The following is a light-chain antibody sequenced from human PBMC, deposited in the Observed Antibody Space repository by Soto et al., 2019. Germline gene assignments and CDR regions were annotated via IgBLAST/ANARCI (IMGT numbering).Light chain of an antibody. J-gene: IGLJ2*01. Sequence: QSALTQPASVSGSPGQSITISCTGTSSDVGGYNYVSWYQQHPGKAPKLMIYEVSNRPSGVSNRFSGSKSGNTASLTISGLQAEDEADYYCSSYTGSTDVVFGGGTQLTVL. CDR3: SSYTGSTDVV. CDR2: EVS. V-gene: IGLV2-14*01. CDR1: SSDVGGYNY.